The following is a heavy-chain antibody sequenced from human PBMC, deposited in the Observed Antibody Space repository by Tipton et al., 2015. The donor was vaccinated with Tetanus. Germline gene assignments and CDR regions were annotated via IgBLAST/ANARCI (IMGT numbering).Heavy chain of an antibody. CDR1: GASFSDYY. CDR3: ARGITDGYFRRFDY. Sequence: LRLSCAVYGASFSDYYWSWIRQPAGKGLEWIGHISNGNPDYTPSLKNRVTLSVDLSKNDFSLKLRSVTAADTGVYYCARGITDGYFRRFDYWGQGTVVAVSP. CDR2: ISNGNP. D-gene: IGHD5-24*01. V-gene: IGHV4-59*10. J-gene: IGHJ4*02.